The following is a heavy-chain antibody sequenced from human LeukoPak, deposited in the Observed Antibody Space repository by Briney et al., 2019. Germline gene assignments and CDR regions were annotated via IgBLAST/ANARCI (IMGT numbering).Heavy chain of an antibody. J-gene: IGHJ5*02. CDR2: ISAYNGNT. CDR3: ARDTIVATITSVWFDP. CDR1: GYTFTSYG. V-gene: IGHV1-18*01. D-gene: IGHD5-12*01. Sequence: ASVKVSCKASGYTFTSYGISWVRQAPGQGLEWMGWISAYNGNTNYAQKLQGRVTMTTDTSPSKAYMELRSLRSDDTAVYYCARDTIVATITSVWFDPWGQGTLVTVSS.